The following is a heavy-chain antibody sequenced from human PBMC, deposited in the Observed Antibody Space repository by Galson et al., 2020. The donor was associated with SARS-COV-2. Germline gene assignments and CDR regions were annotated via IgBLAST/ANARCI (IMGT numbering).Heavy chain of an antibody. J-gene: IGHJ4*02. D-gene: IGHD6-19*01. CDR1: GFTFGNYA. CDR2: ISVSGIST. V-gene: IGHV3-23*01. Sequence: GGSLRLSCADSGFTFGNYALSWVRQAPGKGLDWVSVISVSGISTYYADSVKGRFTISRDNSNNIVYLQMDSLRAEDTAVYYCAKDNPRIAVLLNYWGQGTLVTVSS. CDR3: AKDNPRIAVLLNY.